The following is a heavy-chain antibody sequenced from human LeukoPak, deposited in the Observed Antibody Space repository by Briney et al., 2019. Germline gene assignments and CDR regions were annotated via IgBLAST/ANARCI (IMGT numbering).Heavy chain of an antibody. D-gene: IGHD2-2*01. CDR3: ARAVVPAAALPDAFDI. V-gene: IGHV3-20*04. J-gene: IGHJ3*02. CDR2: INWNGGST. CDR1: GFTFDDYG. Sequence: PGGSLRLSCAASGFTFDDYGMSWVRQAPGKGLGWVSGINWNGGSTGYADSVKGRFTISRDNAKNSLYLQMNSLRAEDTALYYCARAVVPAAALPDAFDIWGQGTMVTVSS.